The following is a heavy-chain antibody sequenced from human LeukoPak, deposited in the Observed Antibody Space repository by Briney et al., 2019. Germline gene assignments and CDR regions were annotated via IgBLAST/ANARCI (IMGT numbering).Heavy chain of an antibody. CDR1: GFTFSNYA. D-gene: IGHD3-22*01. V-gene: IGHV3-23*01. CDR3: AKRGSGYYYDY. CDR2: TGDSGTST. Sequence: GGSLRLSCAASGFTFSNYAIHWVRQAPGKGLEWVARTGDSGTSTHYADSVKGRFTISRDNSKNTLYLQLNSLRAEDTAVYHCAKRGSGYYYDYFGQGILVTVSS. J-gene: IGHJ4*02.